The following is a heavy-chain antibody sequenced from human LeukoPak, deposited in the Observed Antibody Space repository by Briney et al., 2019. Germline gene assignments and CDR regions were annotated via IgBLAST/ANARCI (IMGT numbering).Heavy chain of an antibody. Sequence: PSETLSLTCTVSGGSISSSSYYWGWIRQPPGKGLEWIGSIYYSGSTYYNPSLKSRVTISVDTSKNQFSLKLSSVTVADTAVYYCARRAHILTGFFTAHWFDPWGQGTLVTVSS. D-gene: IGHD3-9*01. V-gene: IGHV4-39*01. CDR3: ARRAHILTGFFTAHWFDP. CDR2: IYYSGST. CDR1: GGSISSSSYY. J-gene: IGHJ5*02.